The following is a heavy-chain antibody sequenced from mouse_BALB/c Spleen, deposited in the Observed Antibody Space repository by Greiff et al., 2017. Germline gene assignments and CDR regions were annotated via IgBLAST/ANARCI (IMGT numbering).Heavy chain of an antibody. CDR1: GFTFSSFG. D-gene: IGHD1-1*01. Sequence: EVMLVESGGGLVQPGGSRKLSCAASGFTFSSFGMHWVRQAPEKGLEWVAYISSGSSTIYYADTVKGRFTISRDNPKNTLFLQMTSLRSEDTAMYYCARAYGSSYYYAMDYWGQGTSVTVSS. J-gene: IGHJ4*01. CDR2: ISSGSSTI. V-gene: IGHV5-17*02. CDR3: ARAYGSSYYYAMDY.